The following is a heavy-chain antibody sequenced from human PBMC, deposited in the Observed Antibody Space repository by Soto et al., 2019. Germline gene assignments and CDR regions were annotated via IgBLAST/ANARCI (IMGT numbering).Heavy chain of an antibody. J-gene: IGHJ6*02. CDR3: AKDRLDFWSGPNYYYGMDV. V-gene: IGHV3-30*18. CDR2: ISYDGSNK. Sequence: GGSLRLSCAASGFTFSSYGMHWVRQAPGKGLEWVAVISYDGSNKYYADSVKGRFTISRDNSKNTLYLQMNSLRAEDTAVYYCAKDRLDFWSGPNYYYGMDVWGQGTTVTVSS. D-gene: IGHD3-3*01. CDR1: GFTFSSYG.